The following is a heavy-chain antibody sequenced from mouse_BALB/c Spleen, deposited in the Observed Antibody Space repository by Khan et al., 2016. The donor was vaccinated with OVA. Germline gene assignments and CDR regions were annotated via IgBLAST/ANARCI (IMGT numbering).Heavy chain of an antibody. CDR1: GFTFLTYV. Sequence: EVELVESGGYCVKPGFTLNMSCAPSGFTFLTYVLYWGGHTPDQRREWVAGIMTGGSYTYYPDSVKGRFNISRDNAKNTLYLQMSSLKSADTAMYYRTSLAYYYNIEGFADWGQGTLVSDSA. CDR3: TSLAYYYNIEGFAD. J-gene: IGHJ3*01. D-gene: IGHD1-1*01. V-gene: IGHV5-6*01. CDR2: IMTGGSYT.